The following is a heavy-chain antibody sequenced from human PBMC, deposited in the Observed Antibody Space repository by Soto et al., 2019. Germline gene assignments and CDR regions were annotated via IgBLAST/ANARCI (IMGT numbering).Heavy chain of an antibody. D-gene: IGHD6-19*01. V-gene: IGHV1-69*06. Sequence: ASVKASCKASGGTFSSYAISWVRQAPGQVLEWMGGIIPIFGTGNYAQKFQGRVTITADKSTSTAYMELSSLSSEDTAVYYCARAPPYSSIDYWGQGTMLTVSS. CDR1: GGTFSSYA. J-gene: IGHJ4*02. CDR3: ARAPPYSSIDY. CDR2: IIPIFGTG.